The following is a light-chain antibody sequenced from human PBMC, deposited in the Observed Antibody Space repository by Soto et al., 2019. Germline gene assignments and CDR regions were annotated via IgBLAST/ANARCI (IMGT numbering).Light chain of an antibody. J-gene: IGKJ2*01. V-gene: IGKV3-11*01. CDR1: QSVSNY. CDR2: DAS. Sequence: EIVLTQSPATLSLSPGERATLACRASQSVSNYLAWYQHKPGQAPRLLIYDASNRATGIPARFSGSGSGTDFTLTISSLEPEDFEVYYCQQRTSWHGNFRQGTKADI. CDR3: QQRTSWHGN.